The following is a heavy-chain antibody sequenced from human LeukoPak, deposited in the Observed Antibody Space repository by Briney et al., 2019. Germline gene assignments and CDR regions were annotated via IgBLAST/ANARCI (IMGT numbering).Heavy chain of an antibody. V-gene: IGHV4-34*01. CDR3: ARTGFYGSEYYFDY. CDR2: INHSGST. D-gene: IGHD3-10*01. Sequence: AETLSLTCAVYGGSFRGYYWSWIRQPPGKGLEWIGEINHSGSTNYNPSLKSRVTISLDTSMKKFSLKLNSVTAADTAVYYCARTGFYGSEYYFDYWGQGTLVSVSS. J-gene: IGHJ4*02. CDR1: GGSFRGYY.